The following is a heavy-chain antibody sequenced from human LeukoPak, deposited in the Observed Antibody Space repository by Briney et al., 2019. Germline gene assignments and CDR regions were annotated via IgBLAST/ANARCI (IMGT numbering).Heavy chain of an antibody. Sequence: GESLRLSCAGSGFTFSGYGMHWVRQAPGKGLEWVTGMAYDGSRKHYADSVKGRFTISRDNSRNTMDLQMNSLRVEDTAVYHCTRYDSSRFDPWGQGTLVIVSS. D-gene: IGHD3-3*01. CDR3: TRYDSSRFDP. J-gene: IGHJ5*02. V-gene: IGHV3-30*03. CDR2: MAYDGSRK. CDR1: GFTFSGYG.